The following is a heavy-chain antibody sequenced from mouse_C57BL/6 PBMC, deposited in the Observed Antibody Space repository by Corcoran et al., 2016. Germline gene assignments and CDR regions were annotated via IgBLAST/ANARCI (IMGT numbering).Heavy chain of an antibody. CDR1: GFSLSTSGMG. J-gene: IGHJ1*03. V-gene: IGHV8-12*01. CDR2: IYWDDDK. CDR3: ARRRRRDGYCDWYFDV. Sequence: QVTLKESAPGILQSSPTLRLTCSFSGFSLSTSGMGVSWSRQPSVKGLEWLAHIYWDDDKGYNPSLKSRLTISKDTSRNQVFLKITSVDTADTATDYCARRRRRDGYCDWYFDVWGTGTTVTVSS. D-gene: IGHD2-3*01.